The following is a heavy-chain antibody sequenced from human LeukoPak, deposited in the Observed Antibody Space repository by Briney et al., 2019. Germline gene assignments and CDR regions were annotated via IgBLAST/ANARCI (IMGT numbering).Heavy chain of an antibody. V-gene: IGHV4-59*08. J-gene: IGHJ4*02. Sequence: SETLSLACAVYGGSFSGYYWSWIRQPPGKGLEWIGYIYYSGSTNYNPSLKSRVTISVDTSKNQFSLKLSSVTAADTAVYYCARLIRGYSYGNFDYWGQGTLVTVSS. CDR3: ARLIRGYSYGNFDY. CDR1: GGSFSGYY. D-gene: IGHD5-18*01. CDR2: IYYSGST.